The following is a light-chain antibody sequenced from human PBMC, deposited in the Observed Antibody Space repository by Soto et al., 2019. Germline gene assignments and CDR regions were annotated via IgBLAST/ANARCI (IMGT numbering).Light chain of an antibody. CDR2: DVS. CDR1: SSDVGGYDY. Sequence: QSVLTQPASVSGSPGQSITISCTGTSSDVGGYDYVSWYQQYPDKAPKLMIYDVSNRPSGVSNRFSGSKSCNTASLTISVLQAEDEADYYCSSYSSSSTLVVFGGGTKLTDL. V-gene: IGLV2-14*03. CDR3: SSYSSSSTLVV. J-gene: IGLJ2*01.